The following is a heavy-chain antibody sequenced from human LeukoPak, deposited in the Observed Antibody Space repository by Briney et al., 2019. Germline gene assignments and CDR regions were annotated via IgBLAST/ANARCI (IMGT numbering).Heavy chain of an antibody. D-gene: IGHD1-14*01. Sequence: SETLSLTCTVSGGSINGYYWNWIRQPPGKALEWIGFIYSSGTTNYNPSLKSRVTISLDTSNKQFSLRLTSVTAADTAVYFCARGGDRRGFDYWGQGTLVTVSS. V-gene: IGHV4-4*08. J-gene: IGHJ4*02. CDR3: ARGGDRRGFDY. CDR2: IYSSGTT. CDR1: GGSINGYY.